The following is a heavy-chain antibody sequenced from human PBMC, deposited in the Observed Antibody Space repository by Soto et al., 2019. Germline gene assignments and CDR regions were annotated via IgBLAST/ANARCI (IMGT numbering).Heavy chain of an antibody. CDR2: IKQEGSEK. CDR1: GFTFSSYW. Sequence: EVQLVESGGGLVQPGGSLRLSCAASGFTFSSYWMSWVRQAPGKGLEWVANIKQEGSEKYYVDSVKGRFTISRDNAKNSLYLQMNSLRAEDTAVYYCARDLTVPWFDPWGQGTLVTVSS. D-gene: IGHD4-17*01. V-gene: IGHV3-7*05. CDR3: ARDLTVPWFDP. J-gene: IGHJ5*02.